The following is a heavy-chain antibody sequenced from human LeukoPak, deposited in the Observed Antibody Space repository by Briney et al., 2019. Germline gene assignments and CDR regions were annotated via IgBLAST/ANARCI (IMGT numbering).Heavy chain of an antibody. Sequence: GGSLRLSCAASGLTFSSYWMSWVRHAPGKGLEWVANIKQDGSEKYYVDSVKGRFTISRDNAKNSLYLQLNSLRAEDTAVYYCARSPYTSGWYGVGYWGQGTLVTVSS. D-gene: IGHD6-19*01. CDR3: ARSPYTSGWYGVGY. CDR1: GLTFSSYW. J-gene: IGHJ4*02. CDR2: IKQDGSEK. V-gene: IGHV3-7*01.